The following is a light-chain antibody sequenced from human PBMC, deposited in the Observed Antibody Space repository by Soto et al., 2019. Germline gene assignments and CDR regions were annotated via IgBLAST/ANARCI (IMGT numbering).Light chain of an antibody. CDR1: QSVSSS. V-gene: IGKV3-15*01. Sequence: EVVMTQSPATLSVFPGERVTLSCRASQSVSSSLAWYQQKPGQAPRLLIYSASTRATGIPARFSGSGSGTELNLTISSLESEDFAVYYCQQYINGYTFGQGTKLEIK. CDR2: SAS. J-gene: IGKJ2*01. CDR3: QQYINGYT.